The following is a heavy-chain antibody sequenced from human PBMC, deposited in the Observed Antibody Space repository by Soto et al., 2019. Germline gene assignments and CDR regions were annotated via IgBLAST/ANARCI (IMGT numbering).Heavy chain of an antibody. J-gene: IGHJ4*02. V-gene: IGHV4-31*03. CDR3: ARVLNSGTYYYDSSGFTGFDY. CDR2: IYYSGST. Sequence: PSETLSLTCTVSGGSISSGGYYWSWIRQHPGKGLEWIGYIYYSGSTYYNPSLKSRVTISVDTSKNQFSLKLSSVTAADTAVYYCARVLNSGTYYYDSSGFTGFDYWGRGTLVTVSP. D-gene: IGHD3-22*01. CDR1: GGSISSGGYY.